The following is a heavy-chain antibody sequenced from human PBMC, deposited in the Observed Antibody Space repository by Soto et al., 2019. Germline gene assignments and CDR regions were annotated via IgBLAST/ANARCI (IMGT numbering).Heavy chain of an antibody. CDR1: GGSFSDFG. CDR2: IVPVFGRP. Sequence: SVKVSCKASGGSFSDFGISWVRQAPGQGLEWMGGIVPVFGRPNYAQRFRGRLTITADESTSTAYMELSSLRSEDTAVYYCARATCDFWSGYYAAVSYYYYGMDVWGQGTTVTVSS. D-gene: IGHD3-3*01. V-gene: IGHV1-69*13. J-gene: IGHJ6*02. CDR3: ARATCDFWSGYYAAVSYYYYGMDV.